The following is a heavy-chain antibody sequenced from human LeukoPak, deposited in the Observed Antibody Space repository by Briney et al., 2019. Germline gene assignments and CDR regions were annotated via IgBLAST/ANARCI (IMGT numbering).Heavy chain of an antibody. D-gene: IGHD4-17*01. V-gene: IGHV1-69*13. Sequence: SVKVSCEASGGTFTSYAISWVRQAPGQGLEWMGGIIPIFGTANYAQKFQGRVTITADESTSTAYMELSSLRSEDTAGYYCAIDRPDGDFVDWGERTLVT. CDR1: GGTFTSYA. CDR2: IIPIFGTA. J-gene: IGHJ4*02. CDR3: AIDRPDGDFVD.